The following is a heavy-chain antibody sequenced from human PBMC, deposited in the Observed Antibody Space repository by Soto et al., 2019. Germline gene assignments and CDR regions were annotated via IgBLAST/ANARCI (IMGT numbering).Heavy chain of an antibody. J-gene: IGHJ5*02. Sequence: ASVKVSCKASGYTFTSYAMHWVRQAPGQRLEWMGWINAGNGNTKYSQKFQGRVTITRDTSASTAYMELSSLRSEDTAVYYCARGPAGITIFGVAPNWFDPWGQGTLVTVSS. CDR1: GYTFTSYA. D-gene: IGHD3-3*01. CDR3: ARGPAGITIFGVAPNWFDP. V-gene: IGHV1-3*01. CDR2: INAGNGNT.